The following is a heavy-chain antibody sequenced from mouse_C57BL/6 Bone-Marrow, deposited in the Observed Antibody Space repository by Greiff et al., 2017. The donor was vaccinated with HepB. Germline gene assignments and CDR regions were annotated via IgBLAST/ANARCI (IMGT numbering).Heavy chain of an antibody. CDR2: INPSNGGT. CDR1: GYTFTSYW. Sequence: QVQLQQPGTELVKPGASVKLSCKASGYTFTSYWMHWVKQRPGQGLEWIGNINPSNGGTNYNEKFKSKATLTVDKSSSTAYMQLSSLTSEDSAVYYCARSHYGSSPYYYAMDYWGQGTSVTVSS. CDR3: ARSHYGSSPYYYAMDY. V-gene: IGHV1-53*01. J-gene: IGHJ4*01. D-gene: IGHD1-1*01.